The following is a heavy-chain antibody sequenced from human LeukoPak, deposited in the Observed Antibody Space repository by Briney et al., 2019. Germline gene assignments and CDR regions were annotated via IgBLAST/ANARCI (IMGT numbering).Heavy chain of an antibody. CDR1: GGSLSSYY. Sequence: SETVSLTCTVSGGSLSSYYWSWIGQPPGKGLEWIGYIYYSGSAKYNPSLKSRVTISVDTSKNQFSLKLSSVTAGDTAVYYCARAPGIAAAGTHFDFWGQGTLGTVSS. CDR2: IYYSGSA. CDR3: ARAPGIAAAGTHFDF. J-gene: IGHJ4*02. V-gene: IGHV4-59*01. D-gene: IGHD6-13*01.